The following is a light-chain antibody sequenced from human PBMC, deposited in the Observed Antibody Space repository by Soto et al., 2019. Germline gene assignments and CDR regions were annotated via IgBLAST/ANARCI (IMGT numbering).Light chain of an antibody. CDR3: QQYDNLTLFT. V-gene: IGKV1-33*01. CDR1: QDISNY. Sequence: DIQMTQSPSSLSASVGDRVTITCQASQDISNYLNWYQQKPGKAPKLLIYDASNLETGVPSRFSGSGSGTDFTFTISSLQPEDIATHYCQQYDNLTLFTLGPGTKVDIK. J-gene: IGKJ3*01. CDR2: DAS.